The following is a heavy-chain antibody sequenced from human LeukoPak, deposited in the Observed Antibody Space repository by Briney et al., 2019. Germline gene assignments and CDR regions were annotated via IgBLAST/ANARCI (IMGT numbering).Heavy chain of an antibody. CDR2: IYYSGST. Sequence: PSETLSLTCTVSGGSISSYYWSWIRQPQGKGLEWIGSIYYSGSTYYNPSLKSRVTISVDTSKNQFSLKLSSVTAADTAVYYCARDRGDYYDSSGYDAFDIWGQGTMVTVSS. CDR3: ARDRGDYYDSSGYDAFDI. J-gene: IGHJ3*02. CDR1: GGSISSYY. V-gene: IGHV4-59*01. D-gene: IGHD3-22*01.